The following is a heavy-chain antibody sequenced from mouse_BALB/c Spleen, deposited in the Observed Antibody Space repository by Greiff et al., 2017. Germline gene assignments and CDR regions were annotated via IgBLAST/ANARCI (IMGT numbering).Heavy chain of an antibody. D-gene: IGHD2-1*01. Sequence: VQLQQSGAELAKPGASVKMSCKASGYTFTSYWMHWVKQRPGQGLEWIGYINPSTGYTEYNQKFKDKATLTADKSSSTAYLQLSSLTSEDSAVYYCARGGNYNYWGQGTTLTVSS. CDR3: ARGGNYNY. J-gene: IGHJ2*01. CDR1: GYTFTSYW. CDR2: INPSTGYT. V-gene: IGHV1-7*01.